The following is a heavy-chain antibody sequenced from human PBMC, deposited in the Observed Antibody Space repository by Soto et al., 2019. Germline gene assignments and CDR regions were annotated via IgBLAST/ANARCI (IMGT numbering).Heavy chain of an antibody. J-gene: IGHJ6*02. D-gene: IGHD4-4*01. CDR2: IIPIFGTA. CDR3: AASDTTASYYYYGMDV. CDR1: GGTFSSYA. Sequence: SVKVSCKASGGTFSSYAISWVRQAPGQGLEWMGGIIPIFGTANYAQKFQGRVTITADESTSTAYMELSSLRSEDTAVYYCAASDTTASYYYYGMDVWGQGTTVTVSS. V-gene: IGHV1-69*13.